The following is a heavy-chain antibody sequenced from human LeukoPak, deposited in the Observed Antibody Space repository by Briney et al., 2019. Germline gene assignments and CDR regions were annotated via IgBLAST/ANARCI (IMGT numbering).Heavy chain of an antibody. Sequence: PGGSLRLSCAASGFTVSSNYMSWVRQAPGKGLECASVIYSGGSAYYADSVKGRFTISRDNSKNTLYLQMNSLRAEDTAAYYCARYPSDQYYFDYWGQGTLVTVSS. CDR1: GFTVSSNY. CDR3: ARYPSDQYYFDY. J-gene: IGHJ4*02. V-gene: IGHV3-53*01. CDR2: IYSGGSA.